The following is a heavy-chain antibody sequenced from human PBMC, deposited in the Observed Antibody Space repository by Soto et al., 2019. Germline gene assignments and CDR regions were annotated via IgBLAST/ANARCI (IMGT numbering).Heavy chain of an antibody. J-gene: IGHJ4*02. CDR3: ARGGWSHDY. D-gene: IGHD6-19*01. V-gene: IGHV4-59*01. Sequence: PSETLSLTCTVSGGSISNSYWSWIRQPPGKGLEWIGYIYYSGSTSYNPSLKSRVTISVDTSENQFSLKLRSVTAADTALYFCARGGWSHDYWGQGTLVTVS. CDR1: GGSISNSY. CDR2: IYYSGST.